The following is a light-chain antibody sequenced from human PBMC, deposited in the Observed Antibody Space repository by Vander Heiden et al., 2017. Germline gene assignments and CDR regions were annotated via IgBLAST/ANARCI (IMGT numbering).Light chain of an antibody. J-gene: IGKJ1*01. CDR3: QQRSNWPPWT. V-gene: IGKV3-11*01. CDR2: DAS. CDR1: PSVSSY. Sequence: IVLTQSPATLYLSPGERATLSCRASPSVSSYLAWYQQKPGQAPRLLIYDASNRATGIPARFSGSGSGTDFTLTISSLEPEDFAVYYCQQRSNWPPWTFGQGTKVEIK.